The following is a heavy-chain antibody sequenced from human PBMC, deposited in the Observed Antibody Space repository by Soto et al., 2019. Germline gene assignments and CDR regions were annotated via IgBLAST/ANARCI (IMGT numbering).Heavy chain of an antibody. V-gene: IGHV1-2*02. D-gene: IGHD3-22*01. Sequence: ASVKVSCKASGYTFTGYYMHWVRQAPGQGLEWMGWINPNSGGTNYPQKFQGRVTMTRDTSISTAYRELSRLRADDTAVYYCARVYYYDSSGPNDAFDIWGQGTMVTV. CDR1: GYTFTGYY. CDR3: ARVYYYDSSGPNDAFDI. CDR2: INPNSGGT. J-gene: IGHJ3*02.